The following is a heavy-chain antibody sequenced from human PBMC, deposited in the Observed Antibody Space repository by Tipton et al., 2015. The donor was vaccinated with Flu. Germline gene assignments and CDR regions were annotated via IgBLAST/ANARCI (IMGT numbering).Heavy chain of an antibody. CDR1: GGSIRGSTDF. CDR2: IYYTGST. CDR3: ARDVGPQIKVTGGLDV. J-gene: IGHJ6*02. D-gene: IGHD2-21*02. V-gene: IGHV4-39*07. Sequence: TLSLTCTVSGGSIRGSTDFWAWIRQSPGKGLEWIGTIYYTGSTYYNVSLKSRVTISVDTSKNQFSLKLGSVTAADTAVYYCARDVGPQIKVTGGLDVWGQETTVTVSS.